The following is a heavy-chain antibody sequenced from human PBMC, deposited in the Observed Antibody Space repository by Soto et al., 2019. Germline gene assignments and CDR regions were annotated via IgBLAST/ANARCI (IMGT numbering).Heavy chain of an antibody. D-gene: IGHD3-16*02. J-gene: IGHJ4*02. CDR1: EFTFSTYA. Sequence: GGSLRLSCAASEFTFSTYAMSWVRQAPGKGLEWVSSIYSGGSTYYADSVKGRFTISRDNSKNTLYLQMNSLRAEDTAVYYCAKGTGELSLYVNDYWGQGTLVTVSS. CDR3: AKGTGELSLYVNDY. CDR2: IYSGGST. V-gene: IGHV3-23*01.